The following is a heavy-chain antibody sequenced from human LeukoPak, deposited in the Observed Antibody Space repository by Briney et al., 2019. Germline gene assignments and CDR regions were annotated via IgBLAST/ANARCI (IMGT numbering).Heavy chain of an antibody. J-gene: IGHJ4*02. CDR2: IRYDGSHN. D-gene: IGHD2-15*01. Sequence: GGSLRHACAAPGFTFSSLGMHWVSHAPGKGLECVVVIRYDGSHNYYADSVEDRFTIYRDNSKNRLYQQVNRQRGAHTCVSVCARCECGGGSCLNTFDYWGQGTLVTVSS. V-gene: IGHV3-33*01. CDR3: ARCECGGGSCLNTFDY. CDR1: GFTFSSLG.